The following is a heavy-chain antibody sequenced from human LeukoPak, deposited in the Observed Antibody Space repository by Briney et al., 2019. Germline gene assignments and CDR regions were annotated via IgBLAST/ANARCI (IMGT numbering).Heavy chain of an antibody. CDR1: GFTFSSYG. J-gene: IGHJ4*02. D-gene: IGHD5-18*01. CDR2: ISYDGSNK. V-gene: IGHV3-30*03. Sequence: GGSLRLSCAASGFTFSSYGMHWDRQAPGKGLEWVAVISYDGSNKYYADSVKGRFTISRDNSKNTLYLQMNSLRAEGTAVYYCAVVWIQLWSAFDYWGQGTLVTVSS. CDR3: AVVWIQLWSAFDY.